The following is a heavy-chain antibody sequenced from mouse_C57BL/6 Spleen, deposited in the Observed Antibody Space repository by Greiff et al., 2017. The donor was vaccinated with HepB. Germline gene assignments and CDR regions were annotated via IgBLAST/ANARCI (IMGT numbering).Heavy chain of an antibody. J-gene: IGHJ2*01. CDR2: IHPNSGST. CDR1: GYTFTSYW. D-gene: IGHD1-1*01. CDR3: ARSGIYYGSSLDY. V-gene: IGHV1-64*01. Sequence: QVQLQQSGAELVKPGASVKLSCKASGYTFTSYWMHWVKQRPGQGLEWIGMIHPNSGSTNYNEKFKSKATLTVDKSSSTAYMQLSSLTSEDSAVYYCARSGIYYGSSLDYWGQGTTLTVSS.